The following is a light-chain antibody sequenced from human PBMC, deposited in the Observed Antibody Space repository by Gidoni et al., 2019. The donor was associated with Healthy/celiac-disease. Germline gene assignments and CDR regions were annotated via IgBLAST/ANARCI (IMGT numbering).Light chain of an antibody. Sequence: DIQMTQSPSSLSASVGDRVTITCRASQSISSYLNWYQQKPGKAPKLLIYAASSLQSGVPSRFSGSGSGTDFTLTISSLQPEDFATYYCQQSYSTLQLTFXPXTKVDIK. V-gene: IGKV1-39*01. CDR2: AAS. J-gene: IGKJ3*01. CDR3: QQSYSTLQLT. CDR1: QSISSY.